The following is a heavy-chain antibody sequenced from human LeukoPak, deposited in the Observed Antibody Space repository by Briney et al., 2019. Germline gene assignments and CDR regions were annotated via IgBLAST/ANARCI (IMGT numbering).Heavy chain of an antibody. CDR3: ARIHRYCSGGACYVLDN. CDR1: GGSISSYY. Sequence: PSETLSLTCTVSGGSISSYYWSWIRQPPGKGLEWIGYVYYSGSTNYNPSFKSRITISVDTSRNQFSLQLSSVTAADTAVYYCARIHRYCSGGACYVLDNWGQGTLVAVSS. V-gene: IGHV4-59*01. CDR2: VYYSGST. J-gene: IGHJ4*02. D-gene: IGHD2-15*01.